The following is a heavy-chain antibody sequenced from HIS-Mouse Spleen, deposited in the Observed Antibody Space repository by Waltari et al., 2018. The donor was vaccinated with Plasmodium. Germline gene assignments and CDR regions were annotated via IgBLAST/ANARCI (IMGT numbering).Heavy chain of an antibody. V-gene: IGHV3-7*01. J-gene: IGHJ4*02. D-gene: IGHD6-13*01. CDR1: GFACSSCW. Sequence: EVQLVESGGGLVQPGGSLRRSCAAVGFACSSCWMRWVRHAPGKGLVWVANIKQDGSEKYYVDSVKGRFTISRDNAKNSLYLQMNSLRAEDTAVYYCARGRYSSSWYYFDYWGQGTLVTVSS. CDR3: ARGRYSSSWYYFDY. CDR2: IKQDGSEK.